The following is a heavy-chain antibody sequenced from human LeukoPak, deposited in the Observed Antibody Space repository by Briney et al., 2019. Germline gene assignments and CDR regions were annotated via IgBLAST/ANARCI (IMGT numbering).Heavy chain of an antibody. CDR2: INPSGGST. D-gene: IGHD3-10*01. J-gene: IGHJ4*02. V-gene: IGHV1-46*01. CDR3: ARVMYLGPAYYGSGSYRLGGPDY. CDR1: GYTFTSYY. Sequence: ASVKVSCTASGYTFTSYYMHWVRQAPGQGLEWMGIINPSGGSTSYAQKFQGRVTMTKDTSTSTVYMELSSLRSEDTAVYYCARVMYLGPAYYGSGSYRLGGPDYWGQGTLVTVSS.